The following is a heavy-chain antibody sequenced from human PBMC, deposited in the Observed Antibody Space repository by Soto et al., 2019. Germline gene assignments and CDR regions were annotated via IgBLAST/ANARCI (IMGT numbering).Heavy chain of an antibody. J-gene: IGHJ4*02. Sequence: QVHLVESGGGVVQPGRSLRLSCAASGFAFSTYGMHWVRQAPGKGLDWVAVIWYDGTNKYYGDSVKGRFTISRDNSKNTLYPEMNSLRAEDTGVYYCARGLYGDYAPYYFDYWGQGTLVTVSS. D-gene: IGHD4-17*01. CDR3: ARGLYGDYAPYYFDY. CDR1: GFAFSTYG. CDR2: IWYDGTNK. V-gene: IGHV3-33*01.